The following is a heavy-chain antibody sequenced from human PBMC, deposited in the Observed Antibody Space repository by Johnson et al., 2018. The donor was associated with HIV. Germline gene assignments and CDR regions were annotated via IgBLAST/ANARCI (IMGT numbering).Heavy chain of an antibody. V-gene: IGHV3-20*04. CDR1: GFTFDDYG. D-gene: IGHD4-23*01. CDR3: ARGRPGGWERLRDAFDV. CDR2: MNWNGGST. J-gene: IGHJ3*01. Sequence: VQLVESGGSVVRPGGSLRLSCAGSGFTFDDYGLSWVRQAPGKGLEWVAGMNWNGGSTGYADSVKGRYIISRDNAKRSLYLQMNGLRVEDTALYYCARGRPGGWERLRDAFDVWGQGTMVTVSS.